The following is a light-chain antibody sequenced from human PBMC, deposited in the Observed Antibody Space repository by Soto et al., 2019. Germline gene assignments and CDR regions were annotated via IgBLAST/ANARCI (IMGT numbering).Light chain of an antibody. V-gene: IGLV2-14*01. CDR2: EVF. CDR1: GGDIGAYNY. Sequence: QSALTQPASVSGSPGQSITISCAGTGGDIGAYNYVSWYQQHPGKAPKLIIYEVFRRPSGISNRFSGSKSGNTASLTISTLQAEDEADYHCSSYTTSNTVVFGGGTKVTVL. CDR3: SSYTTSNTVV. J-gene: IGLJ3*02.